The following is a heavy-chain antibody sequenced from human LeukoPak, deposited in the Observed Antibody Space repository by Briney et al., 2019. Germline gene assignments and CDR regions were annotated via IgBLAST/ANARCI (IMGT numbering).Heavy chain of an antibody. J-gene: IGHJ4*02. Sequence: GGSLRLSCAASGFTFSSYWMSWVRQAPGKGLEWVANIKQDGSEKYYVDSVKGRFTISRDNAKNSLYLQMNSLRAEDTAVYYCARAREQQWLPQYYFDYWGQGTLVTVSS. CDR2: IKQDGSEK. CDR1: GFTFSSYW. D-gene: IGHD6-19*01. V-gene: IGHV3-7*01. CDR3: ARAREQQWLPQYYFDY.